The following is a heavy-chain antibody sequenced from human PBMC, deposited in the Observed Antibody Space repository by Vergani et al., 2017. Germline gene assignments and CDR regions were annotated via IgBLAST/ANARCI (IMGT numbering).Heavy chain of an antibody. CDR3: AKHFRGWGIDY. D-gene: IGHD3-16*01. Sequence: QVQLVESGGGVVQRGGSLRLSCATSGFTLSNYAIQWIRQGPGKGLEFVAFIQFDGSNPYYADSVKGRFTLSRDFSKNTLYLQMNSLRTDDTATYYCAKHFRGWGIDYGGQGTQVIVSS. CDR2: IQFDGSNP. J-gene: IGHJ4*02. V-gene: IGHV3-30*02. CDR1: GFTLSNYA.